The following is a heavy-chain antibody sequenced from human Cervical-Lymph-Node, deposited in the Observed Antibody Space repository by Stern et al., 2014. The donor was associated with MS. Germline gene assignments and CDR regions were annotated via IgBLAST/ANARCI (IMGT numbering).Heavy chain of an antibody. J-gene: IGHJ3*01. Sequence: EVQLVESGGDLVQPGGSLRLSCAASGFTFSDYAMNWVRQAPGKGLEWVSNINLGSSSLYYADSVKGRFTISRDNAKSSLFLQMDSLRGDDTAVYYCARGLSPTTGRLAFDVWGQGTMVTVSS. V-gene: IGHV3-48*01. D-gene: IGHD4-17*01. CDR2: INLGSSSL. CDR1: GFTFSDYA. CDR3: ARGLSPTTGRLAFDV.